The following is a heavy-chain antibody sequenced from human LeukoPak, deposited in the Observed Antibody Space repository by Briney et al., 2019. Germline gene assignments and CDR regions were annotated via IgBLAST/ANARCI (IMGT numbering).Heavy chain of an antibody. CDR2: IIPIFGTA. CDR1: GGTFSSYA. J-gene: IGHJ4*02. V-gene: IGHV1-69*13. CDR3: ARDVGRYFDY. Sequence: ASVKVSSKASGGTFSSYAISWVRQAPGQGLEWMGGIIPIFGTANYAQKFQGRVTITADESTSTAYMELSSLRSEDTAVYYCARDVGRYFDYWGQGTLVTVSS.